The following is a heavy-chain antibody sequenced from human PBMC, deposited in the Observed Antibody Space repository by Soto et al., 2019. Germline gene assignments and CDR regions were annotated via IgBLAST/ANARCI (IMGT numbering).Heavy chain of an antibody. V-gene: IGHV4-31*03. CDR1: GGSISSGGYY. Sequence: SETLSLTCTVSGGSISSGGYYWILIRQHPGKGLEWIGYIYYSGSTYYNPSLKSRVTISVDTSKNQFSLKLSSVTAADTAVYYCASVYSSGYYHWFDPWGQGTLVTVSS. D-gene: IGHD3-22*01. J-gene: IGHJ5*02. CDR3: ASVYSSGYYHWFDP. CDR2: IYYSGST.